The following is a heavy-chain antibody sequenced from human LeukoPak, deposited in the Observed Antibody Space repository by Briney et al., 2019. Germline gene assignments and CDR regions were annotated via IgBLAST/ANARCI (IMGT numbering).Heavy chain of an antibody. CDR1: GYTFTGYG. CDR3: AGDFFQFSVRFDS. Sequence: ASVRVSCKASGYTFTGYGFTWVRQAPGQGLEWMGWISAKNGKTNYAQKFQGRVTLTTDTSTSTAYMELRSLRSDDTAVYYCAGDFFQFSVRFDSWGQGTLVTVSS. CDR2: ISAKNGKT. D-gene: IGHD2-8*01. J-gene: IGHJ5*01. V-gene: IGHV1-18*01.